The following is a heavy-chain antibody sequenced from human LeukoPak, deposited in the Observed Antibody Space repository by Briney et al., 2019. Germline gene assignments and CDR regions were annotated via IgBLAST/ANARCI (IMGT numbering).Heavy chain of an antibody. J-gene: IGHJ3*01. CDR2: IIPLFGTA. D-gene: IGHD2-2*01. V-gene: IGHV1-69*05. CDR1: GYTFTSYG. CDR3: ARSKLPAALINAFHF. Sequence: GASVNVSCKASGYTFTSYGISWVRQVPGQGLEWMGGIIPLFGTANYAQRFQGRLTISTDDSTTTAYMELSSLTSGDTAVYYCARSKLPAALINAFHFWGQGTLVTVSS.